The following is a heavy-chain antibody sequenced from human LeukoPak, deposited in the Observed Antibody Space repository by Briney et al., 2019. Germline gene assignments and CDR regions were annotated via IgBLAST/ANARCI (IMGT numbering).Heavy chain of an antibody. CDR1: GYTFTVYY. D-gene: IGHD3-10*01. CDR2: INPNSGGT. J-gene: IGHJ3*02. Sequence: ASVTVSFKASGYTFTVYYMHWVRQAPGQGLEWMGWINPNSGGTNYAQKVQGRVTMTRDTSITTDYMELSRLRSDDTAVYYCARDLDYYGSGSFFNIWGQGTMVTVSS. CDR3: ARDLDYYGSGSFFNI. V-gene: IGHV1-2*02.